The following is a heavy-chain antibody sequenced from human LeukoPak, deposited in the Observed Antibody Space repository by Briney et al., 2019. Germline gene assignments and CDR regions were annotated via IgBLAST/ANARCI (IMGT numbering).Heavy chain of an antibody. J-gene: IGHJ5*02. CDR3: ARGLYFDWLPTKGSYNWFDP. V-gene: IGHV1-46*01. CDR1: GYTFTSYY. Sequence: ASVKVSCKASGYTFTSYYMHWVRQAPGQGLEWMGIINPSGGSTSYARKFQGRVTMTRDTSTSTVYMELSSLRSEDTAVYYCARGLYFDWLPTKGSYNWFDPWGQGTLVTVSS. CDR2: INPSGGST. D-gene: IGHD3-9*01.